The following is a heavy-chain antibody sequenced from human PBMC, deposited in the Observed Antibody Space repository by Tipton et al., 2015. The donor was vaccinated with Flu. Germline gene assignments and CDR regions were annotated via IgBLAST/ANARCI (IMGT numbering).Heavy chain of an antibody. J-gene: IGHJ4*02. V-gene: IGHV1-2*02. Sequence: QVQLVQSGAEVKKPGASVKVSCKASGYTFTGYYMHWVRQAPGQGLEWMGWINPNSGGTNYAQKFQDRVTMTRDTSISTAYMELSRLRSDDTAVYYCAREAFGTYEKTGYQYYFDYWGQGTLVTVSS. CDR3: AREAFGTYEKTGYQYYFDY. D-gene: IGHD3-9*01. CDR1: GYTFTGYY. CDR2: INPNSGGT.